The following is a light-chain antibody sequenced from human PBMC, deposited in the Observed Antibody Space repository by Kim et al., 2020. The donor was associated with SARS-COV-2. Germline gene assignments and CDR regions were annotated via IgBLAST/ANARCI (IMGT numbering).Light chain of an antibody. CDR3: AAWDDSLNGVV. CDR1: NSNIGSNT. Sequence: GQRVTLSCSGSNSNIGSNTVSWYHRLPGTAPTLLIYTNYQRRSGVSDRFSGSKSGTSASLAISGLQSGDEADYYCAAWDDSLNGVVFGGGTQLTVL. CDR2: TNY. J-gene: IGLJ2*01. V-gene: IGLV1-44*01.